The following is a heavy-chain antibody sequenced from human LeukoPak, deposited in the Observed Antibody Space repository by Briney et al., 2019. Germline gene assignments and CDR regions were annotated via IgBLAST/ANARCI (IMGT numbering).Heavy chain of an antibody. CDR2: ISSSSSYI. Sequence: PGGSLRLSCADSGFTYSSYSMNWVRQAPGKVLEWVSSISSSSSYIYYADSVKGRFTISRDNAKNSLYLQMNSLRAEDTAVYYCARVSGGGSGGYELDYWGQGTLVTVSS. V-gene: IGHV3-21*01. J-gene: IGHJ4*02. CDR3: ARVSGGGSGGYELDY. D-gene: IGHD5-12*01. CDR1: GFTYSSYS.